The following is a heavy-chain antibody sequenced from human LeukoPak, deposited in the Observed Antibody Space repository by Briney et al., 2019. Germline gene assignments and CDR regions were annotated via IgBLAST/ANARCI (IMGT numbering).Heavy chain of an antibody. Sequence: SETLSLTCAVYGGSFSGYYWSWIRQPPGKGLEWIGEINHSGSTNYNPSLKSRVTISVDTSKNQFSLKLSSVTAADTAVYYCARDPTTYYYDSSSPYWYFDLWGRGTLVTVSS. J-gene: IGHJ2*01. V-gene: IGHV4-34*01. CDR2: INHSGST. CDR1: GGSFSGYY. D-gene: IGHD3-22*01. CDR3: ARDPTTYYYDSSSPYWYFDL.